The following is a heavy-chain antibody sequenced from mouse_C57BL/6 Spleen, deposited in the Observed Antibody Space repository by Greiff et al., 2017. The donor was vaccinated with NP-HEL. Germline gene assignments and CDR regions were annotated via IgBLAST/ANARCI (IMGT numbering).Heavy chain of an antibody. D-gene: IGHD4-1*01. Sequence: VQLQQSGPELVKPGASVKISCKASGYTFTDYYMNWVKQSHGKSLEWIGDINPNNGGTSYNQKFKGKATLTVDKSSSTAYMELRSLTSEDSAVYYCARRGNWDKAMDYWGQGTSVTVSS. J-gene: IGHJ4*01. CDR3: ARRGNWDKAMDY. V-gene: IGHV1-26*01. CDR2: INPNNGGT. CDR1: GYTFTDYY.